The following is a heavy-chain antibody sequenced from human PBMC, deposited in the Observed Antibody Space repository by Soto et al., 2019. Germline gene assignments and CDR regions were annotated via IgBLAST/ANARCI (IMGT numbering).Heavy chain of an antibody. J-gene: IGHJ3*02. V-gene: IGHV5-51*01. CDR1: GYNFISYW. Sequence: GESLKISCNASGYNFISYWIAWVRQMPGKGLEWMGIIYPGDSDATYSPSFEGKVTFSVDKSITTAYLQWISLKASDTAMYYCARHTGALAFDIWGQGTMVTVSS. D-gene: IGHD1-26*01. CDR3: ARHTGALAFDI. CDR2: IYPGDSDA.